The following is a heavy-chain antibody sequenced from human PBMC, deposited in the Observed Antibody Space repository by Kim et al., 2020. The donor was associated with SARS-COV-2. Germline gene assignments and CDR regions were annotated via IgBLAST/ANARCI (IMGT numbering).Heavy chain of an antibody. CDR2: ISSSSSYI. V-gene: IGHV3-21*01. J-gene: IGHJ3*02. D-gene: IGHD3-9*01. CDR1: GFTFSSYS. Sequence: GGSLRLSCAASGFTFSSYSMNWVRQAPGKGLEWVSSISSSSSYIYYADSVKGRFTISRDNAKNSLYLQMNSLRAEDTAVYYCARVGRYFDWVRGDAFDIWGQGTMVTVSS. CDR3: ARVGRYFDWVRGDAFDI.